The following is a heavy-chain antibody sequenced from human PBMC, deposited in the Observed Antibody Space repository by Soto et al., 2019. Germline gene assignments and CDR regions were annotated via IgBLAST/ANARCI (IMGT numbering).Heavy chain of an antibody. CDR3: TRLTTTVVIS. J-gene: IGHJ4*02. V-gene: IGHV3-73*02. Sequence: EVQLVESGGGLVQPGGSLKLSCAASGFTFSGSAMHWVRQASGKGLEWVGRIRSKANSYATAYAASVKGRFTISRDDSKNTAYLQMNSPKTEDTAVYYCTRLTTTVVISWGQGTLVTVSS. CDR1: GFTFSGSA. CDR2: IRSKANSYAT. D-gene: IGHD4-17*01.